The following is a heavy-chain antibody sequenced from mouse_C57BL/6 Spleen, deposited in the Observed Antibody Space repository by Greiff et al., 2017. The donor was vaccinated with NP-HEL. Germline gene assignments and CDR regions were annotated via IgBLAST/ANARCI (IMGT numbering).Heavy chain of an antibody. CDR1: GYTFTSYG. D-gene: IGHD1-1*01. Sequence: QVQLQQSGAELARPGASVKLSCKASGYTFTSYGISWVKQRTGQGLEWIGEIYPRSGNTYYNEKFKGKATLTADKSSSTAYMELRSLTSEDSAVYFCAIPTVVAPYYAMDYWGQGTSVTVSS. CDR3: AIPTVVAPYYAMDY. CDR2: IYPRSGNT. V-gene: IGHV1-81*01. J-gene: IGHJ4*01.